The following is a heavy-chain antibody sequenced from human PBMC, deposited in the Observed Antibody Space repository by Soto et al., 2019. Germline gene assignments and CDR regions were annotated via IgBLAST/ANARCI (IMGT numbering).Heavy chain of an antibody. CDR3: ARWPQLQNRFNY. Sequence: SETLSLTCTVSGGSMSSYSWSWIRQPPGKGLEWIGYIYYSGSTYYKPSLKSRVTISVDTSKNQFSLKLSSVTAAYTAVYYCARWPQLQNRFNYWRQGTLVTLSS. J-gene: IGHJ4*01. V-gene: IGHV4-59*12. CDR1: GGSMSSYS. CDR2: IYYSGST. D-gene: IGHD1-1*01.